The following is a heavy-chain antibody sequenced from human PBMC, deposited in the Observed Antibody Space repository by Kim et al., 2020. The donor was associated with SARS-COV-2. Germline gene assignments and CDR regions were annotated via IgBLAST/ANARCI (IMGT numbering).Heavy chain of an antibody. V-gene: IGHV3-23*01. J-gene: IGHJ4*02. Sequence: VEGRFTSARDNSKNTLYLQMNSLRAEDTAVYYCAKGTYYDSSGGVGRCGYWGQGTLVTVSS. D-gene: IGHD3-22*01. CDR3: AKGTYYDSSGGVGRCGY.